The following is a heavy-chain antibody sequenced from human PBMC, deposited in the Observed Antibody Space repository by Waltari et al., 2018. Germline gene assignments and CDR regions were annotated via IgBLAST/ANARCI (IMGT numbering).Heavy chain of an antibody. D-gene: IGHD3-22*01. Sequence: QAQLVQSGAEVKKPGASVKVSCKASGYTFSDYYMHWVRQAPGQGLEWMGWINPGSGGRNYAQKFQGRVTMTRDTSISTAYMELTSLRSDDTAVYYCARPGGSIYDSSGSYYCMDVWGNGTTVTVSS. CDR1: GYTFSDYY. V-gene: IGHV1-2*02. CDR3: ARPGGSIYDSSGSYYCMDV. J-gene: IGHJ6*03. CDR2: INPGSGGR.